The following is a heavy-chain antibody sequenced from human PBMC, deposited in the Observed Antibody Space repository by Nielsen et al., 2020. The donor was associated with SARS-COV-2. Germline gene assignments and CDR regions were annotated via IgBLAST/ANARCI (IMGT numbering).Heavy chain of an antibody. V-gene: IGHV1-3*01. CDR1: GYTFTSYA. CDR2: INAGNGNT. Sequence: ASVKVSCKASGYTFTSYAMHWVRQAPGQRLEWMGWINAGNGNTKYSQKFQGRVTITRNTSISTAYLELSSLRSEDTAMYYYARGLAVGATPINPWGQGTLVTVSS. CDR3: ARGLAVGATPINP. J-gene: IGHJ5*02. D-gene: IGHD2-15*01.